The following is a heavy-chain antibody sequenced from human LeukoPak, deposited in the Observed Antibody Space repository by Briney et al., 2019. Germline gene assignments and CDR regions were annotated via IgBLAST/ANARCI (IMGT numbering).Heavy chain of an antibody. CDR2: INWNGGST. J-gene: IGHJ4*02. CDR1: GFTFSSHA. D-gene: IGHD3-22*01. Sequence: GGSLRLSCAASGFTFSSHAMSWVRQAPGKGLEWVSGINWNGGSTGYADSVKGRFTISGDNAKNSLYLQMNSLRAEDTALYYCARGPGYYYDYWGQGTLVTVSS. V-gene: IGHV3-20*04. CDR3: ARGPGYYYDY.